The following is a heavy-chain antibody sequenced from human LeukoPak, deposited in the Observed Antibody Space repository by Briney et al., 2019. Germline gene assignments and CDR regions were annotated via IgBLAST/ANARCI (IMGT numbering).Heavy chain of an antibody. D-gene: IGHD7-27*01. CDR2: INSDGSST. CDR1: GFTFSSYW. V-gene: IGHV3-74*01. Sequence: GGSLRLSCAASGFTFSSYWMHWVRQAPGKGLVWVSRINSDGSSTNYADSAKGRFTISRDNAKNTLYSQMNSLRAEDTAVYYCASVTVLGKRNAFDNWGQGTMVTVSS. J-gene: IGHJ3*02. CDR3: ASVTVLGKRNAFDN.